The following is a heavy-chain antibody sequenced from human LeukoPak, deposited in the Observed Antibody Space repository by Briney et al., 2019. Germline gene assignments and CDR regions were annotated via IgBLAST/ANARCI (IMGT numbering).Heavy chain of an antibody. J-gene: IGHJ6*02. D-gene: IGHD4-11*01. V-gene: IGHV4-4*02. CDR1: GGSISSSNW. CDR3: ARQRHKIDTTVDYYGMDV. CDR2: IYDSGST. Sequence: SETLSLTCAVAGGSISSSNWWSWVRQPPGKGLEWIGDIYDSGSTNYNPSLKSRVTISVDKSKNQFSLYLHSVPAADTAVYYCARQRHKIDTTVDYYGMDVWGQGTTVTVSS.